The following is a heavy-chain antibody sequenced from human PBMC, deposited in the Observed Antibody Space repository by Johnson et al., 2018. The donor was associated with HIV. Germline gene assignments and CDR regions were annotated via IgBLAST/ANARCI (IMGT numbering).Heavy chain of an antibody. J-gene: IGHJ3*02. CDR2: ISYDGSNK. CDR1: GFTFSSYA. Sequence: QVPLVESGGGVVQPARSLRLSCAASGFTFSSYAMHWVRQAPGKGLEWVAVISYDGSNKYYADSVKGRFTISRDNSKNTLYLQMNSLRAEDTAVYYCARDQGGNHNAFDIWGQGTMVTVSS. V-gene: IGHV3-30*04. CDR3: ARDQGGNHNAFDI. D-gene: IGHD1-14*01.